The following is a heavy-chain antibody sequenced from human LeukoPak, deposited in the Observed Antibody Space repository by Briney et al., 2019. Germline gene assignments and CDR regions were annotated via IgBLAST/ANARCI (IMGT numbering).Heavy chain of an antibody. J-gene: IGHJ6*04. CDR3: ARSGIVATIGEDYYYYGMDV. D-gene: IGHD5-12*01. CDR2: IIPIFGTA. V-gene: IGHV1-69*13. Sequence: SVKVSCKASGGTFSSYAISWVRQAPGQGLEWMGGIIPIFGTANYAQKFQGRVTITADESTSTAYTELSSLRSEDTAVYYCARSGIVATIGEDYYYYGMDVWGKGTTVTVSS. CDR1: GGTFSSYA.